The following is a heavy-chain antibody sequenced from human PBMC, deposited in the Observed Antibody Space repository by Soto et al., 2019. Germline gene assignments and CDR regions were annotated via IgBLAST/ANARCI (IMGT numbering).Heavy chain of an antibody. D-gene: IGHD2-2*01. CDR1: GGTFSSYA. J-gene: IGHJ6*02. CDR2: IIHISGTA. V-gene: IGHV1-69*01. CDR3: ARSQGSSTSLEIYYYYYYGMDV. Sequence: QVQLVQSGAEVKKPESSVKVSCKASGGTFSSYAISWVRQAPGQGLEWMGGIIHISGTANYAQKFQGRVTITADESTSTAYMELSSLRAEDTAVYYCARSQGSSTSLEIYYYYYYGMDVWGQGTTVTVSS.